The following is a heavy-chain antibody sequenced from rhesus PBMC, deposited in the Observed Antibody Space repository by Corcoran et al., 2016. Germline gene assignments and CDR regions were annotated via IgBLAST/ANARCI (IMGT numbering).Heavy chain of an antibody. CDR1: GGSISSSNW. J-gene: IGHJ6*01. CDR3: ARGYSYSPYYGLDS. CDR2: ISGSSGST. V-gene: IGHV4S19*01. Sequence: QVQLQESGPGLVKPSETLSLTCAVSGGSISSSNWWSWFRQPPGKGLEWIGYISGSSGSTYYNPSLKSRVTISKDTSKNQFSLKLSSVTAADTAVYYCARGYSYSPYYGLDSWGQGVVVTVSS. D-gene: IGHD5-12*01.